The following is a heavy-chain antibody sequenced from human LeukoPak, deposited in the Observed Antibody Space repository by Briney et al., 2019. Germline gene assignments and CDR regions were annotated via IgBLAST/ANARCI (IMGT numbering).Heavy chain of an antibody. Sequence: RGSLRLSCAASGFTFSSYWMHWVRQAPGKGLVWVSRINSDGSSTSYADSVTGRFTISRDNAKNTLYLQMNSMRAEDTAVYYCAYSRGPNRFDPWGQGTLVTVSS. J-gene: IGHJ5*02. CDR3: AYSRGPNRFDP. D-gene: IGHD6-19*01. V-gene: IGHV3-74*01. CDR1: GFTFSSYW. CDR2: INSDGSST.